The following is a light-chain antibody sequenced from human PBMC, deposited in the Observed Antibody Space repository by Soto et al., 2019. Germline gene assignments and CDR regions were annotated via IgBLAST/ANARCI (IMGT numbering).Light chain of an antibody. CDR1: HGISSY. J-gene: IGKJ5*01. CDR2: AAS. CDR3: QQRSNWPIT. V-gene: IGKV1-9*01. Sequence: DSQLTQSPSFLSPSVGDRVTITCRASHGISSYLAWYQQKPGKAPKLLIYAASTLQSGVPSRFSGSGSGTDYTLTISSLEPEDCAVYYCQQRSNWPITFGQGTRLEI.